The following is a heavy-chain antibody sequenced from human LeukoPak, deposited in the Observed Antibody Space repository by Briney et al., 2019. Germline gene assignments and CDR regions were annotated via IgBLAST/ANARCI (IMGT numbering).Heavy chain of an antibody. J-gene: IGHJ3*02. CDR2: INPNTGGR. CDR1: GYTFTDYY. D-gene: IGHD4-17*01. CDR3: ARGALGYGADLFDI. V-gene: IGHV1-2*02. Sequence: ASVKVSCKTSGYTFTDYYFHWVRQAPGQGLEWMGWINPNTGGRGYAQKFQGRVTMTRDTSISAAYMELSSLRPDDTAVYYCARGALGYGADLFDIWGQGTMVTVSS.